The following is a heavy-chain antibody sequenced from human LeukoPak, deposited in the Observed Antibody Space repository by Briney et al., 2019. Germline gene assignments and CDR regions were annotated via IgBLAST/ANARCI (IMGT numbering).Heavy chain of an antibody. V-gene: IGHV3-23*01. Sequence: PGGSLRLSCAASGFTFSSYAMSWVRQAPGKGLEWVSAISGSGGSTYYADSVKGRFTISRDNSKNTLYLQMNSLRAEDTAVYYCAKWLSRGGSCYSRCGYWGQGTLVTVSS. J-gene: IGHJ4*02. CDR1: GFTFSSYA. CDR2: ISGSGGST. D-gene: IGHD2-15*01. CDR3: AKWLSRGGSCYSRCGY.